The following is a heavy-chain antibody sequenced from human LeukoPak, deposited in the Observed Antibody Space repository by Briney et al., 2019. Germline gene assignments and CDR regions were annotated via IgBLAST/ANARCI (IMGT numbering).Heavy chain of an antibody. J-gene: IGHJ4*02. V-gene: IGHV3-30-3*01. CDR1: GFTFSSYA. CDR3: ARDLRRGDSSSLGY. CDR2: ISYDGSNK. D-gene: IGHD6-13*01. Sequence: GSLRLSCAASGFTFSSYAMHWVRQAPGKGLEWVAVISYDGSNKYYADSVKGRFTISRDNSKNTLYLQMNSLRAEDTAVYYCARDLRRGDSSSLGYWGQGTLVTVSS.